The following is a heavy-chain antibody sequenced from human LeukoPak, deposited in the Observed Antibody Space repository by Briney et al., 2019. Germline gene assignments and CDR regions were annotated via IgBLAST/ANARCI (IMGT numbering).Heavy chain of an antibody. CDR2: INSDGSST. J-gene: IGHJ4*02. CDR1: GFTFSSYW. CDR3: ARDKPSSIAARFDY. Sequence: GGSLRLSCAASGFTFSSYWMHWVRQAPGKGLVWVSRINSDGSSTSYADSVKGRFTISRDNAKNTLYLQINSLRAEDTAVYYCARDKPSSIAARFDYWGQGTLVTVSS. D-gene: IGHD6-6*01. V-gene: IGHV3-74*01.